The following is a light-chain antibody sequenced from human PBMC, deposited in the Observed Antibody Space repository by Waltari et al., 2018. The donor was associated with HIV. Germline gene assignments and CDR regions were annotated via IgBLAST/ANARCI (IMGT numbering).Light chain of an antibody. V-gene: IGLV3-19*01. CDR1: SSRSYY. CDR3: HSRDSSGYHVV. CDR2: GRN. Sequence: SSELTQDPSVSVALGQTVRITCQGDSSRSYYASWYQQKPGQAPGVVFFGRNNRPSGIPDRFSGSSSGNTASLTITGAQAEDEADYYCHSRDSSGYHVVFGGGTKVTVL. J-gene: IGLJ2*01.